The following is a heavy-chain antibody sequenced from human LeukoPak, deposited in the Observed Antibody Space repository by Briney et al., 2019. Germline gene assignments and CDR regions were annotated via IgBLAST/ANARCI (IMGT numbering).Heavy chain of an antibody. CDR2: IKQDGSEK. CDR1: GFTFSSYW. Sequence: PGGSLRLSCAASGFTFSSYWMSWVRQAPGKGLEWVANIKQDGSEKYYVDSVKGRFTISRDNAKNSLYLQMNSLGAEDTAVYYCARSMVRGVPSYYFDYWGQGTLVTVSS. J-gene: IGHJ4*02. CDR3: ARSMVRGVPSYYFDY. V-gene: IGHV3-7*01. D-gene: IGHD3-10*01.